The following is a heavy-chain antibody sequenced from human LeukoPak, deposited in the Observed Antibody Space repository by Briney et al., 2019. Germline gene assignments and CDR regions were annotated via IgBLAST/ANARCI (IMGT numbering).Heavy chain of an antibody. CDR3: TTEGYCSGDNCYSFDH. CDR2: IKSRTDGGTI. Sequence: GGSLRLSCAASGLTFNGAWMSWVRQAPGKGLEWVGRIKSRTDGGTIDYAAPVKGRFTISRADSKNTVYLQMNSLKTEDTAVYYCTTEGYCSGDNCYSFDHWGQGNLVTVSS. CDR1: GLTFNGAW. V-gene: IGHV3-15*01. J-gene: IGHJ4*02. D-gene: IGHD2-15*01.